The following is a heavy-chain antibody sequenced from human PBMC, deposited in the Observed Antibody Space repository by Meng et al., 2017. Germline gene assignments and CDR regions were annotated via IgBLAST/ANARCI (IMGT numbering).Heavy chain of an antibody. V-gene: IGHV2-5*02. CDR2: IYWDDDK. J-gene: IGHJ5*02. CDR1: GFSLSTSGVG. CDR3: AHRRGDSREGWFDP. D-gene: IGHD2-21*02. Sequence: TLKWAGPRLVKPPQTLTLSCTFSGFSLSTSGVGVGWIRQPPGKALEWLALIYWDDDKRYSPSLKSRLTITKDTSKNQVVLTMTNMDPVDTATYYCAHRRGDSREGWFDPWGQGTLVTVSS.